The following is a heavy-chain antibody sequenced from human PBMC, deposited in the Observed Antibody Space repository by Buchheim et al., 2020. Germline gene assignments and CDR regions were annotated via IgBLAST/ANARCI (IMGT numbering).Heavy chain of an antibody. Sequence: QVQLQQWGAGLLKPSETLSLTCAVYGGSFSGYYWSWIRQPPGKGLEWIGEINHSGSTHYNPSLKRRVTISVDTSKNQFSLKLSSVTAADTAVYYCARTPRFGRFYYYGMDVWGQGTT. CDR3: ARTPRFGRFYYYGMDV. D-gene: IGHD3-10*01. V-gene: IGHV4-34*01. CDR1: GGSFSGYY. J-gene: IGHJ6*02. CDR2: INHSGST.